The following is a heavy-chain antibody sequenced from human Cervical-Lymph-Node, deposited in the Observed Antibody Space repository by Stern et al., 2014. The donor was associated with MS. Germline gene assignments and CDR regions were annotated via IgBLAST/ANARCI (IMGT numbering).Heavy chain of an antibody. J-gene: IGHJ4*02. CDR2: ISGNSRSK. CDR1: GFNFEDHG. V-gene: IGHV3-9*01. D-gene: IGHD3/OR15-3a*01. CDR3: ARDGEDFLFTSFDN. Sequence: EVQLLQSGGGMVQPGRSLRLSCVGSGFNFEDHGMHWVRQIPGKGLEWVSGISGNSRSKGYAGSVKGRFTISRDNAKNSLYLQMNSLRTEDTALYYCARDGEDFLFTSFDNWGQGTLVAVSS.